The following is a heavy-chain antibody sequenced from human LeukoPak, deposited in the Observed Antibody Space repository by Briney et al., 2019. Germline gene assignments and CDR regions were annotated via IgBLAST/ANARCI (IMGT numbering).Heavy chain of an antibody. D-gene: IGHD3-3*01. CDR2: IKQDGSQK. V-gene: IGHV3-7*01. Sequence: PGGSLRLSCAASGFTFSSYWMSWVRQAPGKGLEWVANIKQDGSQKYYVDSVKGRFTISRDNAKNSLYLQMNSLRAEDTAVYYCARVGLVEWSGVGYWGQGTLVTVSS. CDR3: ARVGLVEWSGVGY. J-gene: IGHJ4*02. CDR1: GFTFSSYW.